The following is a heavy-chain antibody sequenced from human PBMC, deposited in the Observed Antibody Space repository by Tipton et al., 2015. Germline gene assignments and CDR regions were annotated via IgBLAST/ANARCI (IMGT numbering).Heavy chain of an antibody. V-gene: IGHV4-39*01. CDR1: GDSIRTSIYY. CDR2: INANGSS. CDR3: ARHGLDCGGNCYFEY. J-gene: IGHJ4*02. Sequence: TLSLTCTVSGDSIRTSIYYWGWIRQSPRKGLECLGYINANGSSVYNPSLRSRLAMSMEAPEKQFSLKLTSVTAADTAVYYCARHGLDCGGNCYFEYWGQGTLVTVSS. D-gene: IGHD2-21*02.